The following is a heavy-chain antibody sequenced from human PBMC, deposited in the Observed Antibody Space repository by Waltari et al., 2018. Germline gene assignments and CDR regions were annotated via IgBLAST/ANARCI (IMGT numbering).Heavy chain of an antibody. D-gene: IGHD6-6*01. CDR3: AKAEWGSSVYFDS. CDR1: GFKFGDYG. V-gene: IGHV3-30*18. J-gene: IGHJ4*02. Sequence: QVQLVQSGGGVVQPGRSLRLSCVPSGFKFGDYGVHWVRQAAGKGLEWVAVITYDGREKYYADSVKGRFNISRDNSKNTLYLQMNSLRVEDTAVYYCAKAEWGSSVYFDSWGQGTLVTVSS. CDR2: ITYDGREK.